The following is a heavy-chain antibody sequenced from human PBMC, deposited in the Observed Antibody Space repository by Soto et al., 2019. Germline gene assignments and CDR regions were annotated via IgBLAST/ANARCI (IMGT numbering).Heavy chain of an antibody. D-gene: IGHD1-26*01. J-gene: IGHJ3*02. Sequence: ASVKVSCKASGGTFSSYAISRVLKTPGQGLEWMGWIHPNSGGTNYAQQFQGWVTMTRDTSISTAYMQLRRLRSDETVVYYCEKDLVGAPIRHDAFAIWGQGTMVTVSS. CDR2: IHPNSGGT. CDR1: GGTFSSYA. V-gene: IGHV1-2*04. CDR3: EKDLVGAPIRHDAFAI.